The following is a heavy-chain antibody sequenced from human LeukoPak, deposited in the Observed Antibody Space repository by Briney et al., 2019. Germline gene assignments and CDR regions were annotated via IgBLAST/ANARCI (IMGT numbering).Heavy chain of an antibody. CDR2: MYYSGST. Sequence: PSETLSLTCIVFGGSISGSSYNWGWIRQPPGKGLEWVGIMYYSGSTNYNPSLKSRVTISVNTSKNQFSLKLSSVTAADTAVYYCARLPSYGGNDYYYYMDVWGKGTTVTVSS. CDR1: GGSISGSSYN. CDR3: ARLPSYGGNDYYYYMDV. J-gene: IGHJ6*03. V-gene: IGHV4-39*01. D-gene: IGHD4-23*01.